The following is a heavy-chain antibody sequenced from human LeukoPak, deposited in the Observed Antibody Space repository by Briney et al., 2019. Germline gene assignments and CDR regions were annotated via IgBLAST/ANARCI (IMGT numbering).Heavy chain of an antibody. Sequence: GGCLRLSCAASGFTFSDYIMNWVRQAPGKGLEWVSHISSSSSAIYYADSVKGRFTISRDNAKNSLYLQMNSLRAEDTAVYYCARERMDSNTFMYGMDVWGQGTTVTVSS. CDR2: ISSSSSAI. V-gene: IGHV3-48*04. D-gene: IGHD3/OR15-3a*01. CDR3: ARERMDSNTFMYGMDV. CDR1: GFTFSDYI. J-gene: IGHJ6*02.